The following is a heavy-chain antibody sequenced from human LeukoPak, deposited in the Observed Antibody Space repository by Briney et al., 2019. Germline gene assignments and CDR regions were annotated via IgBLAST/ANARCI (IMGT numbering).Heavy chain of an antibody. CDR3: ARETTRGYYYYYMDV. J-gene: IGHJ6*03. CDR1: GGTFSSYA. D-gene: IGHD4-11*01. CDR2: IIPIFGTA. V-gene: IGHV1-69*01. Sequence: PVASVKVSCKASGGTFSSYAISWVRQAPGQGLEWMGGIIPIFGTANYAQKFQGRVTITADESTSTAYMELSSLRSEDTAVYYCARETTRGYYYYYMDVWGKGTTVTVSS.